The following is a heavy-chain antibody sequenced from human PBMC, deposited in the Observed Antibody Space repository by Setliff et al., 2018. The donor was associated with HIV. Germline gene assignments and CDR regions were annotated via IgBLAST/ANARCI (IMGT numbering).Heavy chain of an antibody. CDR2: IYHGGNT. J-gene: IGHJ5*02. V-gene: IGHV4-4*02. CDR1: GGSISSSHW. CDR3: ARGYYGSGSYSGWFDP. D-gene: IGHD3-10*01. Sequence: PSETLSLTCTVSGGSISSSHWWTWVRQPPGKGLEWIGEIYHGGNTNYNPSLKSRVTISVDKSKNQFSLKLISMTAADTAVYYCARGYYGSGSYSGWFDPWGQGTLVTVSS.